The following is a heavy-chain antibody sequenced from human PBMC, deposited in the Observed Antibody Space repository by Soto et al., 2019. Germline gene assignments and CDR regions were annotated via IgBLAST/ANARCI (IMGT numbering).Heavy chain of an antibody. CDR3: ARGSGIVALPGELEDVNYDY. V-gene: IGHV4-34*01. D-gene: IGHD1-1*01. Sequence: QVQLQQWGAGLVKPSETLSLSCAVYGQSFSGHSWAWIRQSPGKGLEWIGEINESGSTYYNPSLKSRVTISADTSKNQFSLKLSSVIAADTAVYFCARGSGIVALPGELEDVNYDYWGQGTLVNVSS. CDR2: INESGST. J-gene: IGHJ4*02. CDR1: GQSFSGHS.